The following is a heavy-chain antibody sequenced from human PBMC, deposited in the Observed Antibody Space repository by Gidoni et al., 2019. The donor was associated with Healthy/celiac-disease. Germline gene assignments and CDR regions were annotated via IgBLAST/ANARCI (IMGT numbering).Heavy chain of an antibody. J-gene: IGHJ4*02. CDR1: GFTFSSYA. D-gene: IGHD3-3*01. CDR3: ARGDVLRFLEWLSFDY. CDR2: ISYDGSNK. Sequence: QVQLVESGGGVVQPGRSLRLSCAAAGFTFSSYAMQWVRQAPGKGLEWVAVISYDGSNKNYADSVKGRFTISRDNSKNTLYLQMNSLRAEDTAVYYCARGDVLRFLEWLSFDYWGQGTLVTVSS. V-gene: IGHV3-30-3*01.